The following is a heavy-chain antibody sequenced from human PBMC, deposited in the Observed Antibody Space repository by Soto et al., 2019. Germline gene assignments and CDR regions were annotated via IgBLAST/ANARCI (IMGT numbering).Heavy chain of an antibody. Sequence: ASVKVSCKASGGTFSSYAIRWVRQAPGQGLEWMGGIIPIFGTANYAQKFQGRVTITADESTSTAYMELSSLRSEDTAVYYCARDLSRGSGSYFDYWGQGTLVTVSS. J-gene: IGHJ4*02. D-gene: IGHD3-10*01. CDR1: GGTFSSYA. CDR2: IIPIFGTA. V-gene: IGHV1-69*13. CDR3: ARDLSRGSGSYFDY.